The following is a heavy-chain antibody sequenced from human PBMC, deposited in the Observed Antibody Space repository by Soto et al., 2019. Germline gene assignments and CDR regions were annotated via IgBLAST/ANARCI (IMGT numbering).Heavy chain of an antibody. J-gene: IGHJ4*02. CDR1: GFTFSSHS. CDR3: AREALYGDYYFDY. Sequence: ESGGGLVQPGGSLRLSCAASGFTFSSHSMNWVRQAPGKGLEWVSYISSSSSTIYYADSVKGRFTISRDNAKNSLYLQMNSLRAEDTAVYYCAREALYGDYYFDYWGQGTLVTVSS. V-gene: IGHV3-48*01. CDR2: ISSSSSTI. D-gene: IGHD4-17*01.